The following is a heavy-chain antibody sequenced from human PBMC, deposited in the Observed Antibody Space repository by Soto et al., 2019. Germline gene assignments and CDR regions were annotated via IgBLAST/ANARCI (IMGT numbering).Heavy chain of an antibody. V-gene: IGHV4-30-4*01. CDR1: GGSISSGDYY. CDR3: ASGRHYYDRGNWFDP. D-gene: IGHD3-22*01. Sequence: SSETLSLTCTVSGGSISSGDYYWSWIRQPPGKGLEWIGYIYYSGSTYYNPSLKSRVTISVDTSKNQFSLKLSSVTAADTAVYYCASGRHYYDRGNWFDPWGQGTLVTVSS. J-gene: IGHJ5*02. CDR2: IYYSGST.